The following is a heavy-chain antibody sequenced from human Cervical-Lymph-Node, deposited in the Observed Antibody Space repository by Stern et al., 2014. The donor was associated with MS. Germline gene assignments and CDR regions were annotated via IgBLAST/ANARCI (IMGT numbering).Heavy chain of an antibody. CDR2: ISVYNGNT. CDR1: GYTFTRSD. D-gene: IGHD1-20*01. Sequence: VQLVESGAEVKKPGASVKVSCKASGYTFTRSDISWVRQAPGQGLEWMGWISVYNGNTKYAQKLQGRVTMTRDTSTNTAYMELRSLISDDTAVYYCARWAYNWDFDYWGQGTLVTVSS. CDR3: ARWAYNWDFDY. J-gene: IGHJ4*02. V-gene: IGHV1-18*01.